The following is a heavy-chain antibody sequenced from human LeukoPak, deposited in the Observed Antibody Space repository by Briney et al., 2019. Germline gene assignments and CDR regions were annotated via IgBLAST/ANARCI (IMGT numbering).Heavy chain of an antibody. CDR3: ARTVPGYPDDYFDY. CDR1: GSTFSRHW. CDR2: MNQDGSAI. V-gene: IGHV3-7*01. Sequence: QAGGSLRLSCAASGSTFSRHWMSWVRQAPGKGRERVAHMNQDGSAIYSVDSVKGRFTISRDNDKNSLYLQMNGLTVADTAVYYCARTVPGYPDDYFDYWGQGTLVTVSS. D-gene: IGHD6-19*01. J-gene: IGHJ4*02.